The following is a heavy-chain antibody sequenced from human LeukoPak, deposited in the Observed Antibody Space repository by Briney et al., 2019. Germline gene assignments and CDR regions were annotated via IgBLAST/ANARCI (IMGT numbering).Heavy chain of an antibody. CDR3: ARDPEDIDY. CDR1: GFTFSRYS. CDR2: ISGSSNTI. D-gene: IGHD2-15*01. Sequence: PGGSLRLSCAASGFTFSRYSMNWVRQAPGKGLEWVSYISGSSNTINYADSVKGRFTISRDNAKNSLYLQMNNLRAEDTAVYYCARDPEDIDYWGQGTLVTVSS. J-gene: IGHJ4*02. V-gene: IGHV3-48*01.